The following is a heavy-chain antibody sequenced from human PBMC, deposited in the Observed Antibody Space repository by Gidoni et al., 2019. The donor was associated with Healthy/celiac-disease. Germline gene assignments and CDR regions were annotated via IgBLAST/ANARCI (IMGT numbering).Heavy chain of an antibody. CDR2: ISSSSSYI. V-gene: IGHV3-21*01. D-gene: IGHD3-22*01. J-gene: IGHJ4*02. CDR3: ARDLGYDSSGYAFDY. CDR1: GFTFSSYS. Sequence: EVQLVESGGGLVKPGGSLSLPCAASGFTFSSYSMNWVSSISSSSSYIYYADSVKGRFTISRDNAKNSLYLQMNSLRAEDTAVYYCARDLGYDSSGYAFDYWGQGTLVTVSS.